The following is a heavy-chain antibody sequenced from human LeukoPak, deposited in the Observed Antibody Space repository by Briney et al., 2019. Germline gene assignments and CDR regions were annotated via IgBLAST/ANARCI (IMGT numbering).Heavy chain of an antibody. CDR1: GYTFTSYW. V-gene: IGHV1-46*01. CDR3: ARVVGTIFGVVTTDYYYYYGMDV. D-gene: IGHD3-3*01. Sequence: ASVKVSCKASGYTFTSYWIQWVRQAPGQGLEWMGLINPDGGSTAYAHRFQGRVIMTRDTSTSTAYMELSSLRSEDTAVYYCARVVGTIFGVVTTDYYYYYGMDVWGQGTTVTVSS. J-gene: IGHJ6*02. CDR2: INPDGGST.